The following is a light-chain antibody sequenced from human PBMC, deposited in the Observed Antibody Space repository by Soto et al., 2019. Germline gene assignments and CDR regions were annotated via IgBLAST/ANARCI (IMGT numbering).Light chain of an antibody. CDR1: QSISSSY. Sequence: EIVLTQSPGTLSLSPGERATLTCRASQSISSSYLAWYQQKPGQAPRLLIYAASSRSTGIPDRFSGSGSGTDVTLTISRLEPEDFAMYYCQQYGSSSYTFGPGTKLDIK. J-gene: IGKJ2*01. V-gene: IGKV3-20*01. CDR2: AAS. CDR3: QQYGSSSYT.